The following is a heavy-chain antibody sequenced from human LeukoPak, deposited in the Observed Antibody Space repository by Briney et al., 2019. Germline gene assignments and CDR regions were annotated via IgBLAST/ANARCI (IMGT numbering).Heavy chain of an antibody. CDR3: ATRSASSYGGVFDF. CDR1: GYTFTHYA. Sequence: ASVKVSCKASGYTFTHYAMHWVRQAPGQSLEWMGWINTGNGNTKYSQKFQDRVTLTRDTSANTAYMEVTSLRSEDTAVYYCATRSASSYGGVFDFWGQGSLVIVSS. J-gene: IGHJ4*02. CDR2: INTGNGNT. D-gene: IGHD3-16*01. V-gene: IGHV1-3*04.